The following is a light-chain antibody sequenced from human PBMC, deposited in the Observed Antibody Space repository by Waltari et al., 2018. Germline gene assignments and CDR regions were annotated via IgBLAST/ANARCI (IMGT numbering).Light chain of an antibody. Sequence: SPLTHPPPVPGPPDQPVTSPATETSGVVGVYTFFLCYQQHPGKAPKLMIHDVNKRPSGVPDRFSGSKSGNTASLTISGLQAEDEADYYCCSYAGSYIFGVFGGGTKLTVL. CDR2: DVN. CDR1: SGVVGVYTF. J-gene: IGLJ2*01. CDR3: CSYAGSYIFGV. V-gene: IGLV2-11*01.